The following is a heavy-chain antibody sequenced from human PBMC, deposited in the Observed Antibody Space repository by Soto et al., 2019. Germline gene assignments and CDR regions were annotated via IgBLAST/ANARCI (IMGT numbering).Heavy chain of an antibody. CDR2: INAGNGNT. D-gene: IGHD2-2*01. V-gene: IGHV1-3*01. Sequence: ASVKVSCKASGYTFTSYAMHWVRQAPGQRLEWMGWINAGNGNTKYSQKFQGRVTITRDTSASTAYMELSSLRSEDTAVYYCARDLGEYCSSTSCYNWIDPWGQGTLVTVSS. J-gene: IGHJ5*02. CDR3: ARDLGEYCSSTSCYNWIDP. CDR1: GYTFTSYA.